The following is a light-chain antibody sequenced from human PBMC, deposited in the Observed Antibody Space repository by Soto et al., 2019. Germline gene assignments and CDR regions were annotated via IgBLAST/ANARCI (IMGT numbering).Light chain of an antibody. CDR2: GDT. V-gene: IGLV1-40*01. CDR3: RTYYRRMSGVV. J-gene: IGLJ2*01. CDR1: STNIGAGYD. Sequence: QSALTQPTSVSGSPGQRVTISCTGTSTNIGAGYDVSWYVQFPGTAPKLLIYGDTTRPSGVPYRFSGAKSGTPASLPITGVQPDDDAQYYYRTYYRRMSGVVLGGRTKLTVL.